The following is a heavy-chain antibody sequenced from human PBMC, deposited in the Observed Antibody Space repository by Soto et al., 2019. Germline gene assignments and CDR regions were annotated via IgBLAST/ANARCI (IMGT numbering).Heavy chain of an antibody. Sequence: SETLSLTCTVSGGSISSYYWSWIRQPPGKGLEWIGYIYHSGSTNYNPSLKSRVTISVDTSKNQFSLKLSSVTAADTAVYYCARGLRGIAARPNWFDPWGQGTLVTVSS. V-gene: IGHV4-59*12. D-gene: IGHD6-6*01. J-gene: IGHJ5*02. CDR1: GGSISSYY. CDR3: ARGLRGIAARPNWFDP. CDR2: IYHSGST.